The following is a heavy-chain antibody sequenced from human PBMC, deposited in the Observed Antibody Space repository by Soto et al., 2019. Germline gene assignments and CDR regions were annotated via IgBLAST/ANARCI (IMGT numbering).Heavy chain of an antibody. CDR2: IITIFGTA. J-gene: IGHJ4*01. CDR3: ARVSMVRGVIITTKYYFDY. V-gene: IGHV1-69*13. D-gene: IGHD3-10*01. CDR1: GGTVSSYA. Sequence: SVKVSCKVSGGTVSSYAISWVRQAPRQGLEWMGGIITIFGTANYAQKFQGRVTITADESTSTAYMELSSLRSEDTAVYYCARVSMVRGVIITTKYYFDYGGQGNLXTV.